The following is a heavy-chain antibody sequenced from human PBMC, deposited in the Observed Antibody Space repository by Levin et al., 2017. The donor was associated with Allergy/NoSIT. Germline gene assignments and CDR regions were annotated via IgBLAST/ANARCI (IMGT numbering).Heavy chain of an antibody. CDR2: MYHTGNA. V-gene: IGHV4-38-2*01. J-gene: IGHJ4*02. CDR1: GFSIRGIYY. D-gene: IGHD6-19*01. Sequence: SETLSLTCAVSGFSIRGIYYWGWIRQPPGKGLEWIVSMYHTGNAYYNPSLKSRVTMSIDASNKQISLQLSSVTAADTAVYYCAKLSVIEAGTDYWGQGTLVTVSS. CDR3: AKLSVIEAGTDY.